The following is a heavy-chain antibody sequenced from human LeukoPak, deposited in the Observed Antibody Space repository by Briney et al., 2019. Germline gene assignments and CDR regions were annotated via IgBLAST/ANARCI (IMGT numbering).Heavy chain of an antibody. CDR2: IIPIFGTA. CDR3: ARVGSRHPNPDYYFDY. CDR1: GGTFSSYA. Sequence: ASVKVSCKASGGTFSSYAISWVRQAPGQGLEWMGGIIPIFGTANYAQKFQGRVTITADESTSTAYMELRSLRSDDTAVYYCARVGSRHPNPDYYFDYWGQGTLVTVSS. D-gene: IGHD6-13*01. J-gene: IGHJ4*02. V-gene: IGHV1-69*13.